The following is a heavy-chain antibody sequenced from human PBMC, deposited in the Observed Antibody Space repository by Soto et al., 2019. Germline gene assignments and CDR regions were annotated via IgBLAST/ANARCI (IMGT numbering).Heavy chain of an antibody. CDR1: WFPFRDFY. D-gene: IGHD6-19*01. J-gene: IGHJ4*02. Sequence: GGALRVSCSAPWFPFRDFYIRWGRPGSGKGLEWVSYISSSGSTIYYADSVKGRFTISRDNAKNSLYLQMNSLRAEDTAVYYCARSMDLSGSGPRGYWGQGTLVTVSS. CDR2: ISSSGSTI. V-gene: IGHV3-11*01. CDR3: ARSMDLSGSGPRGY.